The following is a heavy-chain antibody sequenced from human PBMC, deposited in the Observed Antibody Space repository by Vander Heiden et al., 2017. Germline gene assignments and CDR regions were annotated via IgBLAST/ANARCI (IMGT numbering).Heavy chain of an antibody. J-gene: IGHJ5*02. CDR2: ISAYNGNT. CDR3: ARDPSTVSPSWFDP. Sequence: QVQLVQSGAEVKKPGASVKVSCKASGYTFTSYGLSWVRQAPGKGLEWRGWISAYNGNTNYAQKLQGRVTMTTDTSTSTAYMELRSLRSDDTAVYYCARDPSTVSPSWFDPWGQGTLVTVSS. D-gene: IGHD4-4*01. V-gene: IGHV1-18*04. CDR1: GYTFTSYG.